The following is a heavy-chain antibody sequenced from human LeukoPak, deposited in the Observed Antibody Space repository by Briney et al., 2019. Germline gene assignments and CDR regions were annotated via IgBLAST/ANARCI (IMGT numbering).Heavy chain of an antibody. D-gene: IGHD5-18*01. CDR3: AKDPTRKIQLWSPNAFDI. V-gene: IGHV3-21*04. Sequence: GGSLRLSCAASGFTFSSYSMNWVRQAPGKGLEWVSSISSSSSYIYYADSVKGRFTISRDNSKNTLYLQMNSLRAEDTAVYYCAKDPTRKIQLWSPNAFDIWGQGTMVTVSS. CDR1: GFTFSSYS. CDR2: ISSSSSYI. J-gene: IGHJ3*02.